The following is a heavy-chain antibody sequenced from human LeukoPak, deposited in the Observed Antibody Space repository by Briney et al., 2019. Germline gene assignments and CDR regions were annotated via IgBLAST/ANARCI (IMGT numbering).Heavy chain of an antibody. CDR1: GGSFSGYY. Sequence: SETLSLTCAVSGGSFSGYYWSWIRQPPGKGLEWIGEVNHSGSTNYNPSLKSRVTISVDTSKNQFSLKLSSVTAADTAVYYCARGYYYMDVWGKGTTVTVSS. V-gene: IGHV4-34*01. CDR3: ARGYYYMDV. CDR2: VNHSGST. J-gene: IGHJ6*03.